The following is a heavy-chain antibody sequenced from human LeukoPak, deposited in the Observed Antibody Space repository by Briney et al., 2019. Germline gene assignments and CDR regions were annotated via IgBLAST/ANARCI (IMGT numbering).Heavy chain of an antibody. J-gene: IGHJ4*02. CDR2: ISWDGGTT. CDR1: GFTFDDHA. Sequence: PGESLRLSCAASGFTFDDHAMHRVRQTPGKGLEWVSLISWDGGTTSYADSVKGRFTISRDNTKNSLYLQMNSLSPDDIALYYCVKDKGYLVATGIFDYWGQGSLVTVSS. CDR3: VKDKGYLVATGIFDY. D-gene: IGHD1-1*01. V-gene: IGHV3-43D*04.